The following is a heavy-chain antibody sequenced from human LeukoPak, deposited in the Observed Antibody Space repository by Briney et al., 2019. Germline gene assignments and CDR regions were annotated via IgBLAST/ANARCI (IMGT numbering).Heavy chain of an antibody. CDR2: IYYSGTT. CDR3: ARLGSYYDY. Sequence: SETLSLTCTVSGDSISGYYWSWIRQPPGKGLEWIGNIYYSGTTNYNPSPQSRLTLSVDTSKDQFSLKLSSVTVADTAVYYCARLGSYYDYWGQGTLVTVSS. CDR1: GDSISGYY. J-gene: IGHJ4*02. V-gene: IGHV4-59*08. D-gene: IGHD1-26*01.